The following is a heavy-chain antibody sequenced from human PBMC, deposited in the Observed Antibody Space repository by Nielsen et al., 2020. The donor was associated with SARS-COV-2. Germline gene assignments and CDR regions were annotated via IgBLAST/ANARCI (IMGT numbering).Heavy chain of an antibody. D-gene: IGHD3-22*01. Sequence: SVKVSCKASGGTFSSYAISWVRQAPGQGLEWMGGIIPIFGTANYAQKFQGRVTITADKSTSTAYMELSSLRSEDTAVYYCARDSTPDDYYDSSGYYDWGQGTLVTVSS. J-gene: IGHJ4*02. V-gene: IGHV1-69*06. CDR1: GGTFSSYA. CDR2: IIPIFGTA. CDR3: ARDSTPDDYYDSSGYYD.